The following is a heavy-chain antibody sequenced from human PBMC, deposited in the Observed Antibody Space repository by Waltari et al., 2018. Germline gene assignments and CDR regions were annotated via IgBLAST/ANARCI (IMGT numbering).Heavy chain of an antibody. CDR1: GVSASGYF. D-gene: IGHD6-19*01. J-gene: IGHJ4*03. CDR3: ALWESGWRAFRF. CDR2: IRHTGDT. Sequence: QVQLQESGPGLVKSSETLSPTGTVSGVSASGYFWNWIRQAPGRGPELIGYIRHTGDTKQNPSLKSRVTMSVDTARNDFSLRLSSVTAADTAVYYCALWESGWRAFRFWGQGTLGTVSS. V-gene: IGHV4-59*08.